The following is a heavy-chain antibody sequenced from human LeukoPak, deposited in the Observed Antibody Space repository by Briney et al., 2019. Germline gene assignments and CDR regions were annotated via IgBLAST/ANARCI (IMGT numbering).Heavy chain of an antibody. D-gene: IGHD3-10*01. V-gene: IGHV3-33*01. J-gene: IGHJ4*02. CDR3: VGASGSFDY. CDR2: IWSDGSNK. CDR1: GFTFSDYG. Sequence: PGGSLRLSCAASGFTFSDYGIHWVRQAPGKGLGWVAVIWSDGSNKYYADSVKGRFTISRDNSKKTLYLQMNSLRVEDTAVYYCVGASGSFDYWGQGTLVTVSS.